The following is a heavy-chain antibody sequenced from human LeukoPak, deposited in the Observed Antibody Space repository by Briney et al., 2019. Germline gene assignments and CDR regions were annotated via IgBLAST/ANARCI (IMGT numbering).Heavy chain of an antibody. V-gene: IGHV4-34*01. Sequence: SETLSLTCAVYGGSFSGYYWSWIRQPPGKGLEWIGEINHRRSTNYNPSLKSRVTMSVDTSKNQFSLNLSSVTAADTAVYYCARQGSSWSNWFDPWGQGTLVTVSS. CDR1: GGSFSGYY. CDR2: INHRRST. D-gene: IGHD6-13*01. CDR3: ARQGSSWSNWFDP. J-gene: IGHJ5*02.